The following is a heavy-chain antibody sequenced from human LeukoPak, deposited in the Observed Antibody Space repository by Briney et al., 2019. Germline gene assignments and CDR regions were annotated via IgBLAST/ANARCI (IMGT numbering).Heavy chain of an antibody. CDR2: IHYSGST. CDR1: GGSISPCY. V-gene: IGHV4-59*01. J-gene: IGHJ5*02. CDR3: TRAGQRGNWFDP. Sequence: SETLSLTCTVSGGSISPCYWSWIRQPPGMGLEWIGYIHYSGSTTYNPSLKSRLTISVDTSKNQFSLKLSSVTAADTAVYYCTRAGQRGNWFDPWGQGTLVTVSS.